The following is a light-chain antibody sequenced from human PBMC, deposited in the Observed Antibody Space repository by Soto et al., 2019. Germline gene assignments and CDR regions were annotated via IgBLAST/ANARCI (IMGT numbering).Light chain of an antibody. CDR1: QSVLYSSRNKNY. Sequence: DVVMTQSPDSLAVSLGERATINCKSSQSVLYSSRNKNYLAWYQQKPGQPTKLLIYCASTRESGVPDRFSGSGSWTDFTLPIVSLQAEDVAVYYCQQYYSIPLACGGGTKVEIK. V-gene: IGKV4-1*01. CDR2: CAS. CDR3: QQYYSIPLA. J-gene: IGKJ4*01.